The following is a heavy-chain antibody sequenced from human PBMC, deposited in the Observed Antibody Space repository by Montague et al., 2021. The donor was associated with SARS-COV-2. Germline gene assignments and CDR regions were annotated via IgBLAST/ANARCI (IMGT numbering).Heavy chain of an antibody. CDR2: VDYSGST. Sequence: SETLSLTYTVTGGPISGSSDYWGWIRQSPGKGLEWIASVDYSGSTYYSPSLKSRLTISVDTSKNQFSLKLNSVTAADTALYYCARREYSYGWGDWGQGTLVTVSS. CDR1: GGPISGSSDY. J-gene: IGHJ4*02. D-gene: IGHD5-18*01. CDR3: ARREYSYGWGD. V-gene: IGHV4-39*01.